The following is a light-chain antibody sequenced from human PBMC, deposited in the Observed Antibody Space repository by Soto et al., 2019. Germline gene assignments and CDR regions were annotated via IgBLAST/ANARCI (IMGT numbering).Light chain of an antibody. J-gene: IGKJ1*01. Sequence: EMVLTQSPGTLSLSPGDRATLSCRASQSVSNDYLAWFQQKPGQTPRLLIYSVSSRATGIPDRFSGSGSGTDFTLTISSLQPEDVATYYCQKYNSAPRTLGQGTKVDIK. CDR2: SVS. CDR1: QSVSNDY. CDR3: QKYNSAPRT. V-gene: IGKV3-20*01.